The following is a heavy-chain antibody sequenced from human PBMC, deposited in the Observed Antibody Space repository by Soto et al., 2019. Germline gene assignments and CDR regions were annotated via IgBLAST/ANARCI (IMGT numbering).Heavy chain of an antibody. J-gene: IGHJ5*02. CDR3: ARHHGPTTSENWFDP. CDR2: NCTYSGDT. Sequence: ASVKVSCKASGYTFFTYDINWVAKAPGQGLVWMVCNCTYSGDTKYAQKFQGRVTMTTDTSTTTAYLELRSLRSDDTAVYYCARHHGPTTSENWFDPWGQ. V-gene: IGHV1-18*01. CDR1: GYTFFTYD. D-gene: IGHD5-12*01.